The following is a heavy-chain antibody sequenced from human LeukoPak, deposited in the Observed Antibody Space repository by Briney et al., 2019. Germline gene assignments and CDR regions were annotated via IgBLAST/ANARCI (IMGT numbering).Heavy chain of an antibody. CDR2: IYSSGST. CDR3: ARYVVSGAGTYYFDY. V-gene: IGHV4-59*08. Sequence: PSETLSLTCTVSGDSIRSYFWSWIRQPPGKGLEWIGNIYSSGSTNYNPSLKSRVTISVDTSKSQFSLRLSSVTAADTAVYLCARYVVSGAGTYYFDYWGQGSLVTVSS. CDR1: GDSIRSYF. D-gene: IGHD3-10*01. J-gene: IGHJ4*02.